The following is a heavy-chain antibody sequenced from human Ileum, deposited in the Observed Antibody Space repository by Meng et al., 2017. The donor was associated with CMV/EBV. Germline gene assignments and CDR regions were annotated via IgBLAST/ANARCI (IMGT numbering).Heavy chain of an antibody. Sequence: QVHLRPSVHGLVKPSQTLSLTFAISGDSVSSKSVTWNWIRQSPSRGIEWLGRTYYRSKWYNDYAVSVKSRITINPDTSRNHFFLQLSSVSPEDTAVYYCARNIFEDQMLPFAYWGQGTLVTVSS. CDR1: GDSVSSKSVT. V-gene: IGHV6-1*01. CDR3: ARNIFEDQMLPFAY. J-gene: IGHJ4*02. D-gene: IGHD2-2*01. CDR2: TYYRSKWYN.